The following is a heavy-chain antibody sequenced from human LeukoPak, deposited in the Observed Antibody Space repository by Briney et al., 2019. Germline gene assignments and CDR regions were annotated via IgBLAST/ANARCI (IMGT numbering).Heavy chain of an antibody. Sequence: SETLSLTCTVSGYSISSGYYWSWIRQSPGRGLEWIGSIYHSGYTYYNPSLKSRVTISVDTSKNQFSLKLSSVTAADTAVYYCARVRWGFVNEGYWGQGTLVTVSS. CDR1: GYSISSGYY. V-gene: IGHV4-38-2*02. D-gene: IGHD2/OR15-2a*01. J-gene: IGHJ4*02. CDR3: ARVRWGFVNEGY. CDR2: IYHSGYT.